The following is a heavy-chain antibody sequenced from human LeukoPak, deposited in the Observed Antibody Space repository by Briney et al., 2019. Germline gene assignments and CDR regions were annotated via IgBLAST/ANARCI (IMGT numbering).Heavy chain of an antibody. V-gene: IGHV3-21*01. J-gene: IGHJ4*02. CDR3: ARDKVSVIPALDY. CDR1: GFTFSNHN. CDR2: INSRSNYI. D-gene: IGHD2/OR15-2a*01. Sequence: PGGSLRLSCGASGFTFSNHNMNWVRQAPGKGLEWVSSINSRSNYIYYADSVKGRFTISRDNAKESLYLQMNSLRAEDTALYFCARDKVSVIPALDYWGQGTLVIVSS.